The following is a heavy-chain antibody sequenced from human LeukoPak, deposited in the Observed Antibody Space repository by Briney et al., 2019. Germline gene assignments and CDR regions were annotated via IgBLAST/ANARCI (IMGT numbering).Heavy chain of an antibody. CDR3: ARTTTFAPHFDY. Sequence: GRSLRLSCAASGFTFSSYGMHWVRQAPGKGLEWVAVIWYDGSNKYYADSVKGRLTISRDNSKNTLYLQMNSLRAEDTAVYYCARTTTFAPHFDYWGQGTLVTVSS. V-gene: IGHV3-33*01. J-gene: IGHJ4*02. CDR2: IWYDGSNK. D-gene: IGHD1-1*01. CDR1: GFTFSSYG.